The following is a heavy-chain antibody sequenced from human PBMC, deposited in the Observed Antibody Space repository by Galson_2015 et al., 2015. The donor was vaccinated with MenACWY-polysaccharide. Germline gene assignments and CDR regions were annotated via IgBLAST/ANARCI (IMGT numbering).Heavy chain of an antibody. J-gene: IGHJ4*02. V-gene: IGHV3-30*02. CDR1: GFTFSSYG. CDR2: IRYDGRDK. D-gene: IGHD6-13*01. CDR3: AKDRTAAASDGDC. Sequence: SLRLSCAASGFTFSSYGMHWVRQAPGKGLKWVAFIRYDGRDKYYADSVKGRLTLSRDNSKNTLYLQMDSLRAEDTAVYYCAKDRTAAASDGDCWGQGTLVTVSS.